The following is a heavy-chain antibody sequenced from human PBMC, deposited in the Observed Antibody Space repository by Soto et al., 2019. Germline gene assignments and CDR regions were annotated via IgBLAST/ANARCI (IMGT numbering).Heavy chain of an antibody. Sequence: QVQLVQSGAEVKKPGASVKVSRKASGYTFTSYYMHWVRQAPGQGLEWMGIINPSGGSTSYAQKFQGRVTMTRDTSTSTVYMELSSLRSEDTAVYYCARIDGAGKVDYWGQGTLVTVSS. CDR1: GYTFTSYY. CDR3: ARIDGAGKVDY. D-gene: IGHD6-13*01. CDR2: INPSGGST. V-gene: IGHV1-46*01. J-gene: IGHJ4*02.